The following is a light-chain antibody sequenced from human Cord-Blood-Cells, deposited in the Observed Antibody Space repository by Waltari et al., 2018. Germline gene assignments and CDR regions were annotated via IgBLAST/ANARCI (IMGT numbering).Light chain of an antibody. J-gene: IGKJ3*01. V-gene: IGKV2-29*02. CDR2: VVS. CDR1: QSLLHRDGKTY. CDR3: MQGIHLPRT. Sequence: DIVMTQTPLSLSVTPGQPASLSWKSSQSLLHRDGKTYLYWYLQKPGQSPQLLIYVVSSRFLGVPDSFSGSGSGTDFPLKISRVEAEDVGFYCWMQGIHLPRTFGPGTKVDIK.